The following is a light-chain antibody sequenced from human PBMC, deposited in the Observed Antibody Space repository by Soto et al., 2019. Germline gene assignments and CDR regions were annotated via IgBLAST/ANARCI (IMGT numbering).Light chain of an antibody. CDR3: QQYNNWPPWT. CDR2: AAS. V-gene: IGKV3D-15*01. Sequence: EIVMTQSPATLSVSPGERATLSCRASQSVSTNLAWYQQRPGQAPRLLIYAASSRATGIPDRFSGSGSGTDFTLTISSLRSEDFAVYYCQQYNNWPPWTFGQGTKVEIK. CDR1: QSVSTN. J-gene: IGKJ1*01.